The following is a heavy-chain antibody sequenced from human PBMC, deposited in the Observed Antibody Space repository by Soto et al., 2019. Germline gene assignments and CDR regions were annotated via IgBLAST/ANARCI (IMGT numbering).Heavy chain of an antibody. CDR3: ASRDYGDSPVDY. CDR2: INHSGST. CDR1: GGSFSGYD. V-gene: IGHV4-34*01. D-gene: IGHD4-17*01. Sequence: QVQLQQWGAGLLKPSETLSLTCAVYGGSFSGYDWSWIRQPPGKGLEWIGEINHSGSTNYNPSLKSRVTISVDTSKNQFSLKLSSVTAADTAVYYCASRDYGDSPVDYWGQGTLVTVSS. J-gene: IGHJ4*02.